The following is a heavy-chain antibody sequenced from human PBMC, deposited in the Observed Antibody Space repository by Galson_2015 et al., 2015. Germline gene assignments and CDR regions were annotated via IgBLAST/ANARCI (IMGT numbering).Heavy chain of an antibody. CDR1: GFTFSSYP. V-gene: IGHV3-23*01. D-gene: IGHD5-18*01. Sequence: SLRLSCAASGFTFSSYPMGWVRQAPGKGLEWVSRISASGGSTCYADSVKGRFTISRDSSKNTLYLQMNSLRPEDTAVYYCAKDYGGAAMGKYYFDYWGQGTLVSVSS. CDR3: AKDYGGAAMGKYYFDY. J-gene: IGHJ4*02. CDR2: ISASGGST.